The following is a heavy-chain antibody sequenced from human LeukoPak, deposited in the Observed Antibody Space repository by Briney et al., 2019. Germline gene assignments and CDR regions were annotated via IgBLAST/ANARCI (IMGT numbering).Heavy chain of an antibody. Sequence: GGSLRLSCVASGFTFSSYSMSWLRQAPEKGPEWVAHIRPDGSEKYYVDSVKGRFIISRDDARNSLSLQMNSLRAEDTAVYYCAGSFGDVKNFWGQGTLVTVSS. V-gene: IGHV3-7*01. CDR3: AGSFGDVKNF. CDR1: GFTFSSYS. J-gene: IGHJ4*01. D-gene: IGHD3-10*01. CDR2: IRPDGSEK.